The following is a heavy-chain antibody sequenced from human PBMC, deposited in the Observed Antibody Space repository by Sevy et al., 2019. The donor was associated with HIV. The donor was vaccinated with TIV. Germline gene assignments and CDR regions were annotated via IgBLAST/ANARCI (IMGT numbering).Heavy chain of an antibody. Sequence: GGSLRLSCTASGFTFGDYAMNWFRQAPGKGLEWVGFIRSKAYGGTTEYAASVKGRFTISRDDSKSIAYLQMNSLKTEGTAVYYCTRALLSHYVWGSYRWNFDYWGQGTLVTVSS. V-gene: IGHV3-49*03. J-gene: IGHJ4*02. D-gene: IGHD3-16*02. CDR1: GFTFGDYA. CDR3: TRALLSHYVWGSYRWNFDY. CDR2: IRSKAYGGTT.